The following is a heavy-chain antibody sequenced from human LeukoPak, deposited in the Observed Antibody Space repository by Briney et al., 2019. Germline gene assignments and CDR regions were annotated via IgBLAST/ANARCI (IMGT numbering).Heavy chain of an antibody. CDR3: ARGRSSGYYYVSASRWYFDL. CDR2: INHSGST. V-gene: IGHV4-34*01. J-gene: IGHJ2*01. D-gene: IGHD3-22*01. Sequence: PSETLSLTCAVYGGSFSGYYWSWIRQPPGKGLEWIGEINHSGSTNYNPSLKSRVTISVDTSKNQFSLKLSSVTTADTAEYYCARGRSSGYYYVSASRWYFDLWGRGTLVTVSS. CDR1: GGSFSGYY.